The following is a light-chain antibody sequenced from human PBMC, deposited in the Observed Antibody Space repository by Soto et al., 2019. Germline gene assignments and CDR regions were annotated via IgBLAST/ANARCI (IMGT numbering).Light chain of an antibody. V-gene: IGLV1-40*01. Sequence: QSVLTQPPSVSGAPGRRVTISCTGSSSNIGAGYDVHWYQQLPGTAPKLLIYGNSNRPSGVPDRFSGSKSGTSASLAITGLQAEDEADYYCQSYDSSLSGSVFGGGTTLTVL. CDR3: QSYDSSLSGSV. CDR2: GNS. CDR1: SSNIGAGYD. J-gene: IGLJ3*02.